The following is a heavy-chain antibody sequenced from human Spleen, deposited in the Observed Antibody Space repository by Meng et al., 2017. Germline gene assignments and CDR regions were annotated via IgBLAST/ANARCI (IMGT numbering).Heavy chain of an antibody. CDR2: INPNSGGT. Sequence: QSGTEVKMPGSSVKISCTASARAFSNNAVSWLRQAPGQGLEWMGRINPNSGGTNYPQKFQGRVTMTRDTSISTAYMELSRLRSDDSAVYYCARGMPGDWIGDYAEFNSWGQGTLVTVSS. CDR3: ARGMPGDWIGDYAEFNS. CDR1: ARAFSNNA. V-gene: IGHV1-2*06. J-gene: IGHJ4*02. D-gene: IGHD4-17*01.